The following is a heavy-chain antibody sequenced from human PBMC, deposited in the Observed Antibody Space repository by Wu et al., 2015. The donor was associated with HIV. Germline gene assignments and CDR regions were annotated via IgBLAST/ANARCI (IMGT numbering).Heavy chain of an antibody. CDR3: ASGIQAGGANF. V-gene: IGHV1-2*02. D-gene: IGHD6-13*01. Sequence: QVQLVQSGAEVKKPGASVKVSCKASGYTFIDYYMHWVRQAPGQGLEWMGWINPNSGGTNYAQKFQGRVTLTRDTSVNTAYMVLSRLRLDDTAIYYCASGIQAGGANFWGQGTLVTVSS. CDR1: GYTFIDYY. J-gene: IGHJ4*02. CDR2: INPNSGGT.